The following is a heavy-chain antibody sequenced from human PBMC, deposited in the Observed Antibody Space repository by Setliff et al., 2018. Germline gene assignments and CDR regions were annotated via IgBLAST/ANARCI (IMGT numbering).Heavy chain of an antibody. CDR1: GYTFTNYD. CDR3: ARGPRHNFWSGYYLVAVNY. J-gene: IGHJ4*02. CDR2: INPNSGNT. V-gene: IGHV1-8*02. Sequence: EASVKVSCKASGYTFTNYDINWVRQATGQGLEWMGWINPNSGNTGYAQNFQGRVTMTRNTSISTAYMELSSLRFEDTAVYYCARGPRHNFWSGYYLVAVNYWGQGTLVTAPQ. D-gene: IGHD3-3*01.